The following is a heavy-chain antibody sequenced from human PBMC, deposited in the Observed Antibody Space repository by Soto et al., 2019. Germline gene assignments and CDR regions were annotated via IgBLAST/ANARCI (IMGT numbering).Heavy chain of an antibody. V-gene: IGHV3-21*04. CDR3: VRGSDYYDSRGYSVDAFDI. Sequence: PGGSLRLSCAASGFTFSSYSMNWVRQAPGKGLEWVSSISSSSSYIYYAASVKGRFTISRDDSKNSLYLQMNSLKSEDTAVYHCVRGSDYYDSRGYSVDAFDIWGQGTMVTVSS. J-gene: IGHJ3*02. D-gene: IGHD3-22*01. CDR2: ISSSSSYI. CDR1: GFTFSSYS.